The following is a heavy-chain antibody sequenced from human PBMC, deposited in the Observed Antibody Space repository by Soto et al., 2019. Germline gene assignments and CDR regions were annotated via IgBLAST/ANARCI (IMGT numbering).Heavy chain of an antibody. CDR3: ARDPPLIAEAGHWVYGMDV. V-gene: IGHV3-48*02. CDR2: ISSSSSTI. CDR1: GFTFSSYS. Sequence: GGSLRLSCAASGFTFSSYSMNWVRQAPGKGLEWVSYISSSSSTIYYADSVKGRFTISRDNAKNSLYLQMNSLRDEDTAVYYCARDPPLIAEAGHWVYGMDVWGQGTTVTVSS. J-gene: IGHJ6*02. D-gene: IGHD6-13*01.